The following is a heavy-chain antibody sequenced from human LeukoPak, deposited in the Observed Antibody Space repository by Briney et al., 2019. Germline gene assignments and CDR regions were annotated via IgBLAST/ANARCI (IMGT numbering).Heavy chain of an antibody. D-gene: IGHD4-17*01. J-gene: IGHJ3*02. Sequence: ASVKVSCKASGYTFTSYGISWVRQAPGQGLEWMGWISAYNGNTNYAQKLQGRVTMTTDTSTSTAYMELRSLRSDDTAVYYCARDGPTVTTYDAFDIWGQGTMVTVSS. V-gene: IGHV1-18*01. CDR1: GYTFTSYG. CDR3: ARDGPTVTTYDAFDI. CDR2: ISAYNGNT.